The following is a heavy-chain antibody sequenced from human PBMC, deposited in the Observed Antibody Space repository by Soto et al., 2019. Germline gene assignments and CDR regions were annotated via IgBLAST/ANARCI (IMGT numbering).Heavy chain of an antibody. CDR3: AKKGSELRWEGYYYYMDV. D-gene: IGHD4-17*01. V-gene: IGHV3-30*18. CDR1: GFTFSSYG. Sequence: GGSLRLSCAASGFTFSSYGMHWVRQAPGKGLEWVAVISYDGSNKYYADSVKGRFTISRDNSKNTLYLQMNSLRAEDTAVYYCAKKGSELRWEGYYYYMDVWGKGTTVTVSS. CDR2: ISYDGSNK. J-gene: IGHJ6*03.